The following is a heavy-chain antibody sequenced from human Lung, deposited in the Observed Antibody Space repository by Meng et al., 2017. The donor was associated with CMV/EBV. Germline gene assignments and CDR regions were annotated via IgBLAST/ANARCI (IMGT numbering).Heavy chain of an antibody. CDR2: IYYSGNT. Sequence: GSLRLSCTVSSGSISRSSYYWGWIRQRPVQGLEWNGSIYYSGNTYYKPSLQRRVTITADPSKTQFSLELGSVTAADTAVYYCASLPKMGIATTGPHWGQGTRVTGAS. D-gene: IGHD6-13*01. CDR1: SGSISRSSYY. J-gene: IGHJ4*01. V-gene: IGHV4-39*07. CDR3: ASLPKMGIATTGPH.